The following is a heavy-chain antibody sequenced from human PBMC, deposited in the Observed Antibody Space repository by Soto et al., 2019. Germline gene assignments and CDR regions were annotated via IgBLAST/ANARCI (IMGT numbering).Heavy chain of an antibody. CDR1: GFTFSSYA. J-gene: IGHJ6*02. V-gene: IGHV3-23*01. CDR2: ISGSGGST. Sequence: PGGSLRLSCAASGFTFSSYAMSWVRQAPGKGLEWVSAISGSGGSTYYADSVEGRFTISRDNSKNTLYLQMNSLRAEDTAVYYCAKAATDYDFWSGSPYGMDVWGQGTTVTVSS. CDR3: AKAATDYDFWSGSPYGMDV. D-gene: IGHD3-3*01.